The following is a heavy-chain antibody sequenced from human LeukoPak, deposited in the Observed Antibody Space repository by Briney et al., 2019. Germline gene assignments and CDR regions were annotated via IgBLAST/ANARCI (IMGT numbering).Heavy chain of an antibody. CDR2: ISGSGGST. CDR3: AKDHDSSSYYHDAFDI. V-gene: IGHV3-23*01. J-gene: IGHJ3*02. CDR1: GFTFSSYA. Sequence: GGSLRLSCAASGFTFSSYAMSWVRQAPGKGLEWVSAISGSGGSTYYADSVKGRFTISRDNSKNTLYLQMNSLRAEDTAVYYCAKDHDSSSYYHDAFDIWGQGTMVTVSS. D-gene: IGHD3-22*01.